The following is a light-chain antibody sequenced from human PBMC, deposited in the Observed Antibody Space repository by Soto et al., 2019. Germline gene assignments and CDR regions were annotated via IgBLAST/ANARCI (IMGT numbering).Light chain of an antibody. Sequence: AIRMTQSPSSFSASTGARVTITCRASQGLTSSLAWYQQKPGKAPKLLIYAASTLQSGVPSRFSGSGSGTDFTLAISCLQSEDFATYYCQQYYSYPYTCGQGTKLEIK. CDR3: QQYYSYPYT. J-gene: IGKJ2*01. CDR1: QGLTSS. CDR2: AAS. V-gene: IGKV1-8*01.